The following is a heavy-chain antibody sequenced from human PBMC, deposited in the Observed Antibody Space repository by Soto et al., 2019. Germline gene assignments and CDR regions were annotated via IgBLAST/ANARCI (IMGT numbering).Heavy chain of an antibody. D-gene: IGHD2-15*01. V-gene: IGHV4-61*01. CDR3: AREWLYCSGGSCYQFFDY. CDR1: GGSVSSGSYY. Sequence: SETLSLTCTVSGGSVSSGSYYWSWIRQPPGKGLEWIGYIYYSGSTNYNPSLKSRVTISVDTSKNQFSLKLSSVTAADTAVYYCAREWLYCSGGSCYQFFDYWGQGTLVTVSS. J-gene: IGHJ4*02. CDR2: IYYSGST.